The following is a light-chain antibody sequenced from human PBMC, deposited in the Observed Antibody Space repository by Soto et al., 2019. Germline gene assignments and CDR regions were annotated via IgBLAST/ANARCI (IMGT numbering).Light chain of an antibody. CDR3: TSYVDTNKFV. J-gene: IGLJ1*01. V-gene: IGLV2-8*01. CDR2: EVS. Sequence: QSVLTQPPSASGSPGQSVTISCTGTSSDVGGYNFVSWYQQHPGRAPKLIIYEVSKRPSGVPDRFSGSKSGNTASLTVSRLQAEDEADYYCTSYVDTNKFVFGNGTKVTV. CDR1: SSDVGGYNF.